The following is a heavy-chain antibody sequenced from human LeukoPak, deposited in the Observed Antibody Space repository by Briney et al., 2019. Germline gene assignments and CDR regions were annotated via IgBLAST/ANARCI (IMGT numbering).Heavy chain of an antibody. CDR1: GFSFTNYP. CDR3: ATDQRYAFDY. D-gene: IGHD3-9*01. Sequence: GGSLRLSCATSGFSFTNYPMNWVRQAPGKGLEWISNIRTTAEGAKYAYYADSVKGRVTISRDDGKNTLYLHMNSLRDDDTAVYYCATDQRYAFDYWGQGILVTVSS. V-gene: IGHV3-48*02. CDR2: IRTTAEGAKYA. J-gene: IGHJ4*02.